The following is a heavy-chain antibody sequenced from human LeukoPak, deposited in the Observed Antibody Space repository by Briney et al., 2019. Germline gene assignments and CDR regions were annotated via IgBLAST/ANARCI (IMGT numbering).Heavy chain of an antibody. CDR3: AVNIGWMTLY. J-gene: IGHJ4*02. V-gene: IGHV6-1*01. D-gene: IGHD6-19*01. CDR1: GDSVSSSSAA. CDR2: TYYRSKWYD. Sequence: SQTLSLTCAISGDSVSSSSAAWNWIRQSPSRGLEWLGRTYYRSKWYDDYAVSVKSRITITPDTSKNQFSLQLNSVTPEDTAVYYCAVNIGWMTLYWGQGSLVTVSS.